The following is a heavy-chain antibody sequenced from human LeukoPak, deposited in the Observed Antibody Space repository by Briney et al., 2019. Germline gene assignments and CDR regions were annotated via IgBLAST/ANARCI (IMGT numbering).Heavy chain of an antibody. CDR1: GYTFTSYG. V-gene: IGHV1-18*01. CDR2: ISAYNGNT. J-gene: IGHJ4*02. D-gene: IGHD3-10*01. CDR3: ARDSAWLLLWFGESEYYFDY. Sequence: ASVKVSCKASGYTFTSYGISWVRQAPGQGLEWMGWISAYNGNTNYAQKLQGRVTMTTDTSTSTAYMELRSLRSDDTAVYYCARDSAWLLLWFGESEYYFDYWGQGTLVTVSS.